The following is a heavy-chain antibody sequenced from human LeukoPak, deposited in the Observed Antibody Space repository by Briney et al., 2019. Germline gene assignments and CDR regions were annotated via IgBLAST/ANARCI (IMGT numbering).Heavy chain of an antibody. CDR2: INHSGST. CDR3: AKGTTYYYDSSGYYHYDY. V-gene: IGHV4-34*01. D-gene: IGHD3-22*01. Sequence: SETLSLTCAVYGGSFSGYYWRWIRQPPGKGLEWIGEINHSGSTNYNPSLKSRVTISVDTSKNQSSLKLSSVTGADTAVYYCAKGTTYYYDSSGYYHYDYWGQGTLVTVSS. CDR1: GGSFSGYY. J-gene: IGHJ4*02.